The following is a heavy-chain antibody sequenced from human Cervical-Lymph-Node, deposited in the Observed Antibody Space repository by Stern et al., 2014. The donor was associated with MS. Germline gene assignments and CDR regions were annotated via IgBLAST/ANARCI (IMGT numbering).Heavy chain of an antibody. Sequence: QVQLVESGAEVKKPGASVKVSCKASGYTFTSYYMHWVRQAHGHGLEWMGIINPSGGTTSYAQKFQGRVTMTRDTSTSTVYMELSSLRSEDTAVYYCAREVAGHRLGMMDVWGQGTTVTVSS. CDR3: AREVAGHRLGMMDV. D-gene: IGHD6-19*01. CDR1: GYTFTSYY. J-gene: IGHJ6*02. CDR2: INPSGGTT. V-gene: IGHV1-46*01.